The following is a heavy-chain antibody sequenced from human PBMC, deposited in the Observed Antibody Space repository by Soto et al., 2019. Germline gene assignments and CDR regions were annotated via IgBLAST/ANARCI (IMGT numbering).Heavy chain of an antibody. CDR3: ARSRYTSGWWTPPFDY. D-gene: IGHD6-19*01. V-gene: IGHV4-59*01. CDR1: DGSISSYY. J-gene: IGHJ4*02. Sequence: PSETLSLTCAVSDGSISSYYWSWIRQPPGKGLEWIGYIYYSGSTNYNPSLKSRVTISVDTSKNQFSLKLTSVTAADTAVYYCARSRYTSGWWTPPFDYWGQGTLVTVSS. CDR2: IYYSGST.